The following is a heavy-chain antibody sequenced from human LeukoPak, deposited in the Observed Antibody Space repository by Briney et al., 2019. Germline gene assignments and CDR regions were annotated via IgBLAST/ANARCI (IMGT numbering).Heavy chain of an antibody. J-gene: IGHJ4*02. V-gene: IGHV3-23*01. Sequence: GGSLRLSCATSGFTFSNFAMNWVRRAPGKGLEWVSTISGSGDGTYYADSVKGRFTISRDNSKNTLLLQMSSLSADDTALYYCAKGRLQEGTVFRGVITPVDYWGQGTLVTVTS. CDR2: ISGSGDGT. D-gene: IGHD3-10*01. CDR3: AKGRLQEGTVFRGVITPVDY. CDR1: GFTFSNFA.